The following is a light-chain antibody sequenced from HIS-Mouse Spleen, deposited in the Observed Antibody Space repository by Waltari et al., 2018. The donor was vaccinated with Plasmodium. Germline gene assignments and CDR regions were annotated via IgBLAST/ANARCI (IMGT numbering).Light chain of an antibody. CDR3: AAWDDSLNGVV. CDR2: SNN. CDR1: ISRLRSTT. V-gene: IGLV1-44*01. J-gene: IGLJ2*01. Sequence: QSVLTQPPSASGTPGQRVTIPSSGSISRLRSTTVNWYQQLPGTAPKLLIYSNNQRPSGVPDRFSGSKSGTSASLAISGLQSEDEADYYCAAWDDSLNGVVFAGGTKLTVL.